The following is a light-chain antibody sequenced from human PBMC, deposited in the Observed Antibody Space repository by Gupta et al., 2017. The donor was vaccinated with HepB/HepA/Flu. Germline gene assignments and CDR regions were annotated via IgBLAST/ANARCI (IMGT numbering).Light chain of an antibody. CDR3: QKYNSAPRKT. V-gene: IGKV1-27*01. CDR2: AAS. J-gene: IGKJ1*01. Sequence: DIQMTQSPSSLSASVGDRVTITCRASQGISNYLAWYQQKPGKVPKLLIYAASTLQSGVPSWFSGSGSGTDFTLTISSLQPEDVATYYCQKYNSAPRKTFGQGTKVEIK. CDR1: QGISNY.